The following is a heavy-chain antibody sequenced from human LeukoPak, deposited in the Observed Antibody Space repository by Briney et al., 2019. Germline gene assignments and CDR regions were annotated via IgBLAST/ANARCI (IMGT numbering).Heavy chain of an antibody. Sequence: ASVKVSCKASGGTFSSYAISWVRQAPGQGLEWMGGTIPIFGTANYAQKFQGRVTITADESTSTAYVELSSLRSEDTAVYYCARPHCTNGVCYEFDYWGQGTLVTVSS. CDR1: GGTFSSYA. J-gene: IGHJ4*02. CDR2: TIPIFGTA. D-gene: IGHD2-8*01. CDR3: ARPHCTNGVCYEFDY. V-gene: IGHV1-69*13.